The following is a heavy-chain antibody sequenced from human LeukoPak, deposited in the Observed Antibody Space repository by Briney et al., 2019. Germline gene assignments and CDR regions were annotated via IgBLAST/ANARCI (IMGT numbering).Heavy chain of an antibody. V-gene: IGHV1-2*02. CDR2: INPNSGGT. CDR3: ARDRYGKDFDY. CDR1: GYTFTGYY. J-gene: IGHJ4*02. Sequence: ASVKVSCKASGYTFTGYYMHWVRQAPGQGLEWMGWINPNSGGTNYAQKFQGRVTMTRDMSTSTVYMELSSLRSEDTAVYYCARDRYGKDFDYWGQGTLVTVSS. D-gene: IGHD4-17*01.